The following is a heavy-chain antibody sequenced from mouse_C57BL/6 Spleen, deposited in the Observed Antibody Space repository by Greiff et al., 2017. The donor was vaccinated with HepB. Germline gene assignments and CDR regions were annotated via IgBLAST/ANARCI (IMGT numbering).Heavy chain of an antibody. CDR2: IDPEDGET. V-gene: IGHV14-2*01. CDR1: GFNIKDYY. Sequence: VQLKQSGAELVKPGASVKLSCTASGFNIKDYYMHWVKQRTEQGLEWIGRIDPEDGETKYAPKFQGKATISANTSSNTAYLQLSSLTSEDTAVYYCASLNYGSSYEMAAMDYWGQGTSVTVSS. CDR3: ASLNYGSSYEMAAMDY. J-gene: IGHJ4*01. D-gene: IGHD1-1*01.